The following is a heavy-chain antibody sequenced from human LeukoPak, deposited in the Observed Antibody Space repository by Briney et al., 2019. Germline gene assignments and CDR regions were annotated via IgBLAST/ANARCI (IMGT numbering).Heavy chain of an antibody. Sequence: PGGSLRLSCAASGFTFSSYWMHWVRHAPGKGLVWVSRIKSDGSSTNYADSVKGRFNISRDNAKNTLYLQMNSLRAEDTAVYYCARESGYYGSGFDPWGQGTLVTVSS. J-gene: IGHJ5*02. V-gene: IGHV3-74*01. CDR3: ARESGYYGSGFDP. D-gene: IGHD3-10*01. CDR2: IKSDGSST. CDR1: GFTFSSYW.